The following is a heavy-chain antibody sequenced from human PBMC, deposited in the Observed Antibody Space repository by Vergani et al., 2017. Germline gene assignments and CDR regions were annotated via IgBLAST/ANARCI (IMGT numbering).Heavy chain of an antibody. V-gene: IGHV3-33*06. J-gene: IGHJ4*02. CDR1: GFTFSSYG. D-gene: IGHD6-13*01. Sequence: QVQLVESGGGLVKPGGSLRLSCAASGFTFSSYGMHWVRQAPGKGLEWVAVIWYDGSNKYYADSVKGRFTISRDNSKNTLYLQMNSLRAEDTAVYYCAKSSAAAGVHFDYWGQGTLVTVSS. CDR2: IWYDGSNK. CDR3: AKSSAAAGVHFDY.